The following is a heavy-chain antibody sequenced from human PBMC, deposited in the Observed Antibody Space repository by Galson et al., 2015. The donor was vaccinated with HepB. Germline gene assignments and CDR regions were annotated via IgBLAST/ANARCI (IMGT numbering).Heavy chain of an antibody. CDR3: ARSWGFHVRGVNDY. J-gene: IGHJ4*02. CDR2: ISSSSSYI. V-gene: IGHV3-21*01. Sequence: SLRLSCAASGFTFSSYTMNWVRQAPGKGLEWVSSISSSSSYIYYADSVKGRFTISRDNAKNSLYLQMNSLRAEDTAVYYCARSWGFHVRGVNDYWDQGTLVTVSS. D-gene: IGHD3-10*02. CDR1: GFTFSSYT.